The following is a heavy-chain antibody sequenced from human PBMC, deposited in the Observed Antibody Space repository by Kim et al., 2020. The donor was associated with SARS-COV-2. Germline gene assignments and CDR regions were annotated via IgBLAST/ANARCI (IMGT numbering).Heavy chain of an antibody. CDR1: GGSISSYY. Sequence: SETLSLTCTVSGGSISSYYWSWIRQPPGKGLEWIGYIYYSGSTNYNPSLKSRVTISVDTSKNQFSLKLSSVTAADTAVYYCARRSLGHYDSSGPQAAFDIWGQGTMVTVSS. V-gene: IGHV4-59*01. CDR3: ARRSLGHYDSSGPQAAFDI. D-gene: IGHD3-22*01. CDR2: IYYSGST. J-gene: IGHJ3*02.